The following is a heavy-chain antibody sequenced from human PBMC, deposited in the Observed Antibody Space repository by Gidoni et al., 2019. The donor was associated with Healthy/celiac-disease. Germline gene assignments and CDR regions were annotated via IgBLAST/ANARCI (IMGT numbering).Heavy chain of an antibody. CDR2: ISGSGGST. V-gene: IGHV3-23*01. D-gene: IGHD3-22*01. J-gene: IGHJ4*02. CDR3: AKDLGRIVVVIKVGFDY. CDR1: GFTFSSYA. Sequence: EVQLLESGGGLVQPGGSLRLSCAASGFTFSSYAMSWVRQAPGKGLEWVSAISGSGGSTYYADSVKGRFTISRDNSKNTLYLQMNSLRAEDTAVYYCAKDLGRIVVVIKVGFDYWGQGTLVTVSS.